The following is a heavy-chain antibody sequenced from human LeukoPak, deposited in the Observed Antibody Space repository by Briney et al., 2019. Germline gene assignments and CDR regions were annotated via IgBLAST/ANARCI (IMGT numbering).Heavy chain of an antibody. CDR2: ISSSGSTI. D-gene: IGHD1-1*01. Sequence: GGSLRLSCAASGFPLSGYEMNWVRQAPGKGLEWVSYISSSGSTIYYADSVKGRFTISRDNAKNSLYLQMNSLRAEDTAVYYCARDLEPHYYFDLWGRGTLVTVSS. J-gene: IGHJ2*01. CDR1: GFPLSGYE. V-gene: IGHV3-48*03. CDR3: ARDLEPHYYFDL.